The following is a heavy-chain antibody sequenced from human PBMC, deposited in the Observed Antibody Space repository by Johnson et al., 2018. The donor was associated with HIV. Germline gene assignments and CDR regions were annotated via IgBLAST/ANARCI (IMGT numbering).Heavy chain of an antibody. CDR2: ISWNSGSI. CDR1: GFTFDDYA. J-gene: IGHJ3*02. D-gene: IGHD2-15*01. CDR3: ATAYCGGGTCPLWSAFDI. Sequence: DVQLVESGGGVVRPGGSLRLSCAASGFTFDDYAMHWVRQAPGKGLAWVSGISWNSGSIGYADSVKGRFTISKDNAKNSLYLQMNNLRPEDTAVYYCATAYCGGGTCPLWSAFDIWGQGTKVTVSS. V-gene: IGHV3-9*01.